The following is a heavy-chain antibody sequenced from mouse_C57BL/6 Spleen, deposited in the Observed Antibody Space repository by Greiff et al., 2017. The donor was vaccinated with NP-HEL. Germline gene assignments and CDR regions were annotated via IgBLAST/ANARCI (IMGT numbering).Heavy chain of an antibody. D-gene: IGHD2-10*01. V-gene: IGHV5-4*01. J-gene: IGHJ4*01. CDR2: ISHGGSYT. Sequence: EVHLVESGGGLVKPGGSLKLSCAASGFTFSSYAMSWVRQTPEKSLEWIATISHGGSYTYYPDNVKGRFTISRDNAKNNLYLQMSHLKSEDTAMYYCARGAYQSHMDYWGQGTSVTVSS. CDR1: GFTFSSYA. CDR3: ARGAYQSHMDY.